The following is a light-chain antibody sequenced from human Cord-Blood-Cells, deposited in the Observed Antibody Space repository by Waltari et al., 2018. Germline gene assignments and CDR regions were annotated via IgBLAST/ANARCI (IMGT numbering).Light chain of an antibody. J-gene: IGLJ3*02. CDR2: EGS. CDR1: SSDGGCYNL. CDR3: CSYAGSSTWV. Sequence: QSALTQPASVSGSPGQSITLSCTGTSSDGGCYNLVSWYQPHPGKAPKLMIYEGSKRPSGVSNRFSGSKSGNTASLTISGLQAEDEADYYCCSYAGSSTWVFGGGTKLTVL. V-gene: IGLV2-23*01.